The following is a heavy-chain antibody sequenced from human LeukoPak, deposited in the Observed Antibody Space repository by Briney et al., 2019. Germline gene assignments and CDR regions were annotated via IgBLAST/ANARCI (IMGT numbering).Heavy chain of an antibody. V-gene: IGHV4-61*01. CDR2: IYYSGST. Sequence: SETLSLTCTVSGGSVSSGSYYWSWIRQPSGKGLEWIGYIYYSGSTNYNPSLKSRVTISVDTSKSQFSLKLSSVTAADTAVYYCARSSLEARPIAARANCFDPWGQGTLVTVSS. CDR3: ARSSLEARPIAARANCFDP. CDR1: GGSVSSGSYY. J-gene: IGHJ5*02. D-gene: IGHD6-6*01.